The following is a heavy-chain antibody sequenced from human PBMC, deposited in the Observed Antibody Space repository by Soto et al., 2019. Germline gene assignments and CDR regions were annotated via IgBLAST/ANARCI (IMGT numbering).Heavy chain of an antibody. V-gene: IGHV4-31*03. Sequence: PSETLSLTCSVSDGSLSSGGYYWSWIRQPPGKGLEWIGFIHGGGSTLYSPSLKSRLTISIGTSERQFSLKLSSVTAADTAVYYCVRGKDKDDSSFWFYWGQGTPVTVSS. CDR3: VRGKDKDDSSFWFY. J-gene: IGHJ4*01. D-gene: IGHD6-13*01. CDR1: DGSLSSGGYY. CDR2: IHGGGST.